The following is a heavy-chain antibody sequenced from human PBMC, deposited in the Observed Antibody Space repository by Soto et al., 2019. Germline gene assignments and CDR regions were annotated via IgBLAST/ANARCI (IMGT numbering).Heavy chain of an antibody. CDR2: IYSRGNT. V-gene: IGHV4-59*01. Sequence: SETLSLTCTVSGGSITSDYWSWIRQSPGKGLEWIGYIYSRGNTNYNPSLKSRVTISVDTSKTHFSLNLSSVTAADTAVYYCARRESSPGVDWFDPWGQGTLVTVSS. CDR3: ARRESSPGVDWFDP. J-gene: IGHJ5*02. CDR1: GGSITSDY. D-gene: IGHD3-3*01.